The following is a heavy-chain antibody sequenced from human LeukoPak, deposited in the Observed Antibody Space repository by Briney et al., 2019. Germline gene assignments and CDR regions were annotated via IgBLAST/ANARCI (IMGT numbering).Heavy chain of an antibody. CDR3: VRDFSLTRLERPFDY. CDR1: GFTFSKYW. CDR2: IKQDGSEK. Sequence: GGSLRLSCAASGFTFSKYWMTWVRPAPGKGLEWVANIKQDGSEKYYVDSVKGRFTISKDNAKNSLYLQMNSLRAEDTAVYYCVRDFSLTRLERPFDYWGQGTLVSVSS. D-gene: IGHD1-1*01. J-gene: IGHJ4*02. V-gene: IGHV3-7*01.